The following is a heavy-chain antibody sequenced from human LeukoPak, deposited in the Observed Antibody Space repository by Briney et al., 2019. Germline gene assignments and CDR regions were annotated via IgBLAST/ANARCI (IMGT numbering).Heavy chain of an antibody. J-gene: IGHJ4*02. Sequence: KPSETPSPTRAGYGGSFRGYYLTWIRQPPRKGLEKIGEIHYSGRINYNPSLKSRVTISAHTSNNHFSLKMNSVTVADTAVYYCSRGTDAYKCGNSWGQGTLVTVS. V-gene: IGHV4-34*01. D-gene: IGHD5-24*01. CDR1: GGSFRGYY. CDR2: IHYSGRI. CDR3: SRGTDAYKCGNS.